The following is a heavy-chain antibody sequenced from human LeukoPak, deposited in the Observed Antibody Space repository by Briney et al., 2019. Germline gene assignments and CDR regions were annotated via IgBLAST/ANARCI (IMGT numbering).Heavy chain of an antibody. CDR3: ARGKLWFGELSNLDY. V-gene: IGHV3-64*01. CDR2: ISSNGGST. CDR1: GFTFSSYA. D-gene: IGHD3-10*01. J-gene: IGHJ4*02. Sequence: PGGSLRLSCAASGFTFSSYAMHWVRQAPGKGLEYVSAISSNGGSTYYANSVKGRFTISRDNSKNTLYLQMGSLRAEDMAVYYCARGKLWFGELSNLDYWGQGTLVTVSS.